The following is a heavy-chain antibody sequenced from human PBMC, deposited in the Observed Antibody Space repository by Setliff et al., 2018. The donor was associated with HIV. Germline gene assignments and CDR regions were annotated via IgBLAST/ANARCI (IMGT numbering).Heavy chain of an antibody. CDR3: ARDGNGAFDM. CDR1: GFTFSNSW. D-gene: IGHD1-26*01. V-gene: IGHV3-74*03. CDR2: INTDGSSA. J-gene: IGHJ3*02. Sequence: GGSLRLSCAASGFTFSNSWMHWVRQAPGKGLVWVSRINTDGSSATYADSVKGRFTISRDNAKNMLYLQINSLRAEDTAVYYCARDGNGAFDMWGQGTLVTVSS.